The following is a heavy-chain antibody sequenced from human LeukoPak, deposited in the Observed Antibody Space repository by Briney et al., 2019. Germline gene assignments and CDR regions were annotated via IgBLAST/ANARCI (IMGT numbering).Heavy chain of an antibody. CDR3: ARGEGP. CDR2: TYYSGST. CDR1: GGSISSGGYS. J-gene: IGHJ5*02. V-gene: IGHV4-30-4*07. Sequence: SGTLSLTCAVSGGSISSGGYSWNWIRQPPGKGLEWIGYTYYSGSTSYNPSLKSRVTISVDTSKNQFSLKLSSVTAADTAVYYCARGEGPWGQGTLVTVSS.